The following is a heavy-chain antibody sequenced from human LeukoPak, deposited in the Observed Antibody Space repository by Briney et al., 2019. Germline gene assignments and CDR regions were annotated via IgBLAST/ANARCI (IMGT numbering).Heavy chain of an antibody. D-gene: IGHD3-10*01. V-gene: IGHV1-24*01. J-gene: IGHJ4*02. CDR2: FDPEDGET. CDR1: GYTLTELS. CDR3: ATVPTITMVRGVISRGQSLVDY. Sequence: ASLKVSCKVSGYTLTELSMHWVRQAPGKGLEWMGGFDPEDGETIYAQKFQGRVTMTEDTSTDTAYMELSSLRSEDTAVYYCATVPTITMVRGVISRGQSLVDYWGQGTLVTVSS.